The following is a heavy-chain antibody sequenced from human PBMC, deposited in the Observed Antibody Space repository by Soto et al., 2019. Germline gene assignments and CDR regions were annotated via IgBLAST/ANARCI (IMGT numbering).Heavy chain of an antibody. J-gene: IGHJ6*03. CDR3: ARATPAAISYYYYYMDV. V-gene: IGHV1-18*01. CDR1: GYTFTSYG. D-gene: IGHD2-2*01. Sequence: ASVKVSCKASGYTFTSYGISWVRQAPGQGLEWMGWISAYNGNTNYAQKNQGRVNMTTDTSTSTAYMELRSLRSDDTTVKYCARATPAAISYYYYYMDVWGKGTTVTVSS. CDR2: ISAYNGNT.